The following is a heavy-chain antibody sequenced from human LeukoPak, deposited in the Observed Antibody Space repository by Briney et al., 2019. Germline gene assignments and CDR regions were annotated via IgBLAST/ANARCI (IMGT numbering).Heavy chain of an antibody. V-gene: IGHV4-39*01. J-gene: IGHJ4*02. D-gene: IGHD3-3*01. CDR1: GGSISSSSYY. CDR2: IYYSGST. CDR3: ARQIDFWSGYSWDFFDY. Sequence: AETLSHPCTVSGGSISSSSYYWGWIRQPPGKGLEWIGSIYYSGSTYYNPSLKSRVTISVDTSKNQFSLKLSSVTAADTAVYYCARQIDFWSGYSWDFFDYSGQG.